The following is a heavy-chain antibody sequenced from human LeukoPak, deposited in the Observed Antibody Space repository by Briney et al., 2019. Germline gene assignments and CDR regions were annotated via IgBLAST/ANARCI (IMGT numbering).Heavy chain of an antibody. Sequence: ASVKVSCKASGYTFTSYYMHWVRQAPGQGLEWMGIINPSGGSTSYAQKFQGRVTMTRDTSTSTVYMELSSLRSEDTAFYYCARIRYCGGISCYYIDYWGQGTLVTVSA. D-gene: IGHD2-2*01. CDR2: INPSGGST. J-gene: IGHJ4*02. V-gene: IGHV1-46*01. CDR3: ARIRYCGGISCYYIDY. CDR1: GYTFTSYY.